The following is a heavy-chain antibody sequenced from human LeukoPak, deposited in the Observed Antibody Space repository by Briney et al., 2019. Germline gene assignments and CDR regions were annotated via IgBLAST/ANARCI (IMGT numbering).Heavy chain of an antibody. CDR1: GYSFTSYW. CDR3: ARLSRMTGYYSPFDY. D-gene: IGHD3-9*01. J-gene: IGHJ4*02. Sequence: GESLKISCKGSGYSFTSYWIGWVRQMPGKGLEWMGIIYPGDSDTRYSPSFQGQVTISADKSISTAYLQWSSLKASDTAMYYCARLSRMTGYYSPFDYWGQGTLVTVSS. CDR2: IYPGDSDT. V-gene: IGHV5-51*01.